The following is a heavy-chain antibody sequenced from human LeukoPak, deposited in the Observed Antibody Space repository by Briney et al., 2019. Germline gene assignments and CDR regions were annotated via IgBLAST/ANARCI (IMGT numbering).Heavy chain of an antibody. D-gene: IGHD2-15*01. J-gene: IGHJ4*02. CDR2: INPNSGGT. CDR1: GYTFTGYY. Sequence: ASVKVSCKASGYTFTGYYMHWVRQAPGQGLEWMGWINPNSGGTNHAQKFQGRVTMTRDTSISTAYMELSRLRSDDTAVYYCAREDRYCSGGSCPEYYFDYWGQGTLVTVSS. V-gene: IGHV1-2*02. CDR3: AREDRYCSGGSCPEYYFDY.